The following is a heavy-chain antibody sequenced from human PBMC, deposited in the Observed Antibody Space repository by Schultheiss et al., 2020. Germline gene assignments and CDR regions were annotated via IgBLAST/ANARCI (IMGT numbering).Heavy chain of an antibody. CDR3: ARHFFHRAGMVIIRTWFDP. Sequence: SQTLSLTCAVYGGSFSGYYWGWIRQPPGKGLEWIGSIYYSGSTYYNPSLKSRVTISVDTSKNQFSLKLSSVTAADTAVYYCARHFFHRAGMVIIRTWFDPWGQGTLVTVSS. J-gene: IGHJ5*02. CDR2: IYYSGST. V-gene: IGHV4-39*01. D-gene: IGHD3-3*01. CDR1: GGSFSGYY.